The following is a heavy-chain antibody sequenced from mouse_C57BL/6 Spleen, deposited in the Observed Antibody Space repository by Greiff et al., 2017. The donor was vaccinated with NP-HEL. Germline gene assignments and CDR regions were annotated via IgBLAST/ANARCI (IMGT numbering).Heavy chain of an antibody. CDR2: INPNNGGT. V-gene: IGHV1-26*01. CDR3: ARGTITTVVGGYYFDY. CDR1: GYTFTDYY. J-gene: IGHJ2*01. D-gene: IGHD1-1*01. Sequence: EVQLQQSGPELVKPGASVKISCKASGYTFTDYYMNWVKQSHGKSLEWIGDINPNNGGTSYNQKFKGKATLTVDKSSSTAYMELRSLTSEDSAVYYCARGTITTVVGGYYFDYWGQGTTLTVSS.